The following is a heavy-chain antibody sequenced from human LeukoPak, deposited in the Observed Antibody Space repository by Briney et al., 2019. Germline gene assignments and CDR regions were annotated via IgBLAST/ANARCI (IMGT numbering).Heavy chain of an antibody. V-gene: IGHV4-59*01. D-gene: IGHD3-3*01. J-gene: IGHJ3*02. CDR1: GGSISSYY. CDR2: IYYSGST. CDR3: ARFTYDFWSGYDDAFDI. Sequence: PSETLSLTCTVSGGSISSYYWSWIRQPPGKGLEWIGYIYYSGSTNYNPSLKSRVTISVDMSKNQFSLKLSSVTAADTAVYYCARFTYDFWSGYDDAFDIWGQGTMVTVSS.